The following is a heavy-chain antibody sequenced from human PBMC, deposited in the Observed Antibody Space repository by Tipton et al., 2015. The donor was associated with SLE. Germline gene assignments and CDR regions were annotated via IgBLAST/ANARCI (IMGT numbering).Heavy chain of an antibody. Sequence: TLSLTCAVYGGSFSGYYWSWIRQPPGKGLEWIGYIYYSGSTNYNPSLKSRVTISVDTSKNQFSLKLSSVTAADTAVYYCAKDKSVGVAEYYFDYWGQGTLVTVSS. CDR3: AKDKSVGVAEYYFDY. J-gene: IGHJ4*02. CDR1: GGSFSGYY. CDR2: IYYSGST. D-gene: IGHD6-19*01. V-gene: IGHV4-59*01.